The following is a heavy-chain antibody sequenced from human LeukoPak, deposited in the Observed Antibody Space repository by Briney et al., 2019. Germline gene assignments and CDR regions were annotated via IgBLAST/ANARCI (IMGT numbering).Heavy chain of an antibody. D-gene: IGHD3-16*01. CDR3: ARGGGLDV. Sequence: GGSLRLSCAASGFTFSSYWMNWARQAPGKGLEWVASINHNGYVNYYVDSVKGRFTISRDNAKNSLYLQMSNLRAEDTAVYFCARGGGLDVWGQGATVTVSS. J-gene: IGHJ6*02. V-gene: IGHV3-7*03. CDR1: GFTFSSYW. CDR2: INHNGYVN.